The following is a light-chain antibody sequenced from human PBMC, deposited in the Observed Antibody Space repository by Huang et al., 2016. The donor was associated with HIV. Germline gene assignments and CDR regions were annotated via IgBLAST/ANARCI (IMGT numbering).Light chain of an antibody. J-gene: IGKJ1*01. V-gene: IGKV3D-15*01. Sequence: IVMTQSPATLSVSPGERATLSCRASPGVSNNIAWYQQKPGQTPRLLIHGASTRATGIAAKFSGRGSGTDFTLTITSLQPEDSAVYYCQHYNNWPPWTFGPGTQVEI. CDR2: GAS. CDR1: PGVSNN. CDR3: QHYNNWPPWT.